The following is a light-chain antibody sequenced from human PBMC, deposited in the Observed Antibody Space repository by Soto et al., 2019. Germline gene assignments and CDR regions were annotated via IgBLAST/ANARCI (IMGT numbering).Light chain of an antibody. J-gene: IGLJ1*01. CDR1: ISNIGTNY. Sequence: QSVLTQPPSVSGTPGQRVTISCSGGISNIGTNYVHWFQQLPGTAPKVLSNRDNQRPSWVPDRFSGSKSGTSASLAISGLRSEDEAEYYCAAWDDTVRSYVFGTGTKVTVL. CDR3: AAWDDTVRSYV. V-gene: IGLV1-47*01. CDR2: RDN.